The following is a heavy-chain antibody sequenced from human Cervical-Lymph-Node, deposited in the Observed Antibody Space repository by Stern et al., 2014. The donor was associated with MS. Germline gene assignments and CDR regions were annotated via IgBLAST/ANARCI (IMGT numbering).Heavy chain of an antibody. CDR2: TIPNFGKA. CDR1: GGTFTSYA. CDR3: ARGELKEGLVRGMDV. V-gene: IGHV1-69*01. D-gene: IGHD1-26*01. Sequence: VQLVESGAEVKKPGSSVKVSCKASGGTFTSYAISWVRQAPGQGLEWMGGTIPNFGKANNAPKFPGRVTITSDESTSTAYMALSSLRSEDTGVYYCARGELKEGLVRGMDVWGQGTTVTVSS. J-gene: IGHJ6*02.